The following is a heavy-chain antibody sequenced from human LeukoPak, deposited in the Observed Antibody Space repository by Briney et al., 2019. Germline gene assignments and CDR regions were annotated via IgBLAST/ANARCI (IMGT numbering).Heavy chain of an antibody. Sequence: SETLSLTCTVSGGSISSSSYYWGWIRQPPGKGLEWIGSIYYSGSTYYNPSLKSRVTISVDTSKNQFSLKLSSVTAADTAVYYCARHVVAATSTTLKGSYWYFDLWGRGTLVTVSS. CDR2: IYYSGST. CDR3: ARHVVAATSTTLKGSYWYFDL. D-gene: IGHD2-15*01. CDR1: GGSISSSSYY. V-gene: IGHV4-39*01. J-gene: IGHJ2*01.